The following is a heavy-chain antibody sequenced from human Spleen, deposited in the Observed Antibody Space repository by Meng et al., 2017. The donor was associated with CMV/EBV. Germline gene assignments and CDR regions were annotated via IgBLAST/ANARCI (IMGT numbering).Heavy chain of an antibody. V-gene: IGHV4-59*01. J-gene: IGHJ4*02. CDR2: IYSSGRT. CDR1: GGSISVYY. CDR3: ARGTMSGGDY. Sequence: GPVLXMPXXTLSLPCTXSGGSISVYYWSWIRQPPGKGLEWIGYIYSSGRTNYNPSLKSRATISVDTSRNQFSLKLTSVTAADTAMYYCARGTMSGGDYWGQGTLVTVSS. D-gene: IGHD1-26*01.